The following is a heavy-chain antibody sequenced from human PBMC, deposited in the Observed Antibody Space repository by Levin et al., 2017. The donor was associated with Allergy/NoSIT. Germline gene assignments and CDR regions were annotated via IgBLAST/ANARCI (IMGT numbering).Heavy chain of an antibody. CDR3: ASLILYWWGRIDY. V-gene: IGHV4-39*01. CDR2: IYYSGST. D-gene: IGHD2-8*02. Sequence: SETLSLTCTVSGGSISSSSYYWGWIRQPPGTGLEWIGSIYYSGSTYYNPSLKSRVTISVDTSKNQFSLKLSSVTAADTAVYYCASLILYWWGRIDYWGQGTLVTVSS. CDR1: GGSISSSSYY. J-gene: IGHJ4*02.